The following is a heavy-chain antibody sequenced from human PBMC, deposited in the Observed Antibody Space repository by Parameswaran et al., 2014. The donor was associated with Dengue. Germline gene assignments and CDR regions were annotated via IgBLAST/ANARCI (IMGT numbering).Heavy chain of an antibody. D-gene: IGHD3-22*01. CDR3: ARDMISYYYGMDV. CDR1: GYTFTGYY. J-gene: IGHJ6*02. V-gene: IGHV1-2*02. CDR2: INPNSGGT. Sequence: ASVKVSCKASGYTFTGYYMHWVRQAPGQGLEWMGWINPNSGGTNYAQKFQGRVTMTRDTSISTAYMELSRLRSDDTAVYYCARDMISYYYGMDVWGQGTTVTVSS.